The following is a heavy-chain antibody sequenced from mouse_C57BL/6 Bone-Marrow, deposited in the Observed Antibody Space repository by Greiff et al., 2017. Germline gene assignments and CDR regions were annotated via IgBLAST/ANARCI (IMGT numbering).Heavy chain of an antibody. CDR1: GYTFTDYY. Sequence: EVQLQQSGPVLVKPGASVKMSCKASGYTFTDYYMNWVQQSHGKSLEWIGVINPYNGGTSYNQKFKGKATLTVDKSSSTAYMELNSLTSEDSAVYYCARRSPYYLDYWGQGTTLTVSS. V-gene: IGHV1-19*01. CDR2: INPYNGGT. J-gene: IGHJ2*01. CDR3: ARRSPYYLDY.